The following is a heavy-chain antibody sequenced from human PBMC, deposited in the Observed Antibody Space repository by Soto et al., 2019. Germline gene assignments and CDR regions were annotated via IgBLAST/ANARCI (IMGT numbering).Heavy chain of an antibody. J-gene: IGHJ3*01. CDR1: GFTVSNNY. CDR2: IYSGGYT. Sequence: EVQLVESGGGLVQPGGSLRLSCAASGFTVSNNYMSWVRQAPGKGLEWVSVIYSGGYTYYADSVKGRFTVSRDNSKNTLYLQMNILRADDTAAYYCAISSGWYLVPSGEFDVLGQGTMVTVSS. D-gene: IGHD6-19*01. CDR3: AISSGWYLVPSGEFDV. V-gene: IGHV3-66*01.